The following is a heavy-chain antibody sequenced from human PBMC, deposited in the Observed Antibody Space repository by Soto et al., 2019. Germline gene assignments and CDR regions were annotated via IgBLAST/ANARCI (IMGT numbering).Heavy chain of an antibody. CDR2: VYYGGAIFYSGNI. J-gene: IGHJ3*02. CDR1: GDSISSSNSH. D-gene: IGHD3-3*02. Sequence: SETLSLTCTVSGDSISSSNSHWGWTRQPPGKGLEYIGSVYYGGAIFYSGNIYYNPSLRSRVTISVDTSKNQFSLRLSSVTAADTGVYYCVRYDRINMKPYSPEGFHIWGQGTMVTVSS. CDR3: VRYDRINMKPYSPEGFHI. V-gene: IGHV4-39*01.